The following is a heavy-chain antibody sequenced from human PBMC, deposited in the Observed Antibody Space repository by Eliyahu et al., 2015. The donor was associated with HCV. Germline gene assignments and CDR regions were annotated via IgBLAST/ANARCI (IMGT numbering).Heavy chain of an antibody. CDR3: ARDPHSSRYVWGSYRYLDY. CDR2: IWYDGSNK. D-gene: IGHD3-16*02. V-gene: IGHV3-33*01. Sequence: QVQLVESGGGVVQPGRSLRLSCAASGFTFXSYGXXWVRQAPGKGLXWVAVIWYDGSNKYYADSVKGRFTISRDNSKNTLYLQMNSLRAEDTAVYYCARDPHSSRYVWGSYRYLDYWGQGTLVTVSS. J-gene: IGHJ4*02. CDR1: GFTFXSYG.